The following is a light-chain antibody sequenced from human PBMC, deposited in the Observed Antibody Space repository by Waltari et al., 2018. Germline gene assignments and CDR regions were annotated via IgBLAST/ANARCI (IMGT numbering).Light chain of an antibody. CDR3: LQHDNYPRT. J-gene: IGKJ1*01. CDR1: QGVRSN. Sequence: DIQMTQSPSSLSASVGDTVTITCRASQGVRSNLNWFQQKPGKAPKLLIYAATTLQCGVSSRFSGSGYGTECSLTISSLQPEDFAVYYCLQHDNYPRTFGQGTKVEIK. V-gene: IGKV1-17*01. CDR2: AAT.